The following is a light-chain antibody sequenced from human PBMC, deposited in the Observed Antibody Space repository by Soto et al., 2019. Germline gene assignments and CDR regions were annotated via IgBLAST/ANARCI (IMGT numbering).Light chain of an antibody. CDR2: KAS. J-gene: IGKJ4*01. V-gene: IGKV1-5*03. Sequence: DIQMTQSPSTLSAAVGDRVTMTCRASQKINRWLAWYQQKPGKAPKLLIYKASTLERGVPSRFRGSGSETEFTLTISSLQPDDFATYYCHQYHSSSTFGGGTTVDIK. CDR1: QKINRW. CDR3: HQYHSSST.